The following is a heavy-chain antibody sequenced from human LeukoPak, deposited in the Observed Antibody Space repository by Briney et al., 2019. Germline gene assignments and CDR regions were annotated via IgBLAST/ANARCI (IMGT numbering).Heavy chain of an antibody. V-gene: IGHV4-30-4*08. Sequence: SETLSLTCTVSGGSISNYYWSWIRQPPGKGLEWIGYIYYSGSTYYNPSLKSRVIISVDTSKNQFSLKLSSVTAADTAVYYCARVGAGFRVASFDYWGQGTLVTVSS. CDR2: IYYSGST. CDR3: ARVGAGFRVASFDY. D-gene: IGHD5-12*01. CDR1: GGSISNYY. J-gene: IGHJ4*02.